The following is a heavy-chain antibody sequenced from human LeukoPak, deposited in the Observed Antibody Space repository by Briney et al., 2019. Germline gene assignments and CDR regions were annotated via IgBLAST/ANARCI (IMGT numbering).Heavy chain of an antibody. CDR3: ARVRTGLYNAFDV. CDR1: GDSISNYS. V-gene: IGHV4-59*01. CDR2: VHYSGRT. J-gene: IGHJ3*01. Sequence: SETLSLTCTVSGDSISNYSWSWIRQPPGRGLEWIGYVHYSGRTNYTPSLKSRVTLSIDTSKSQFSLSLTSVTAADTAIYYCARVRTGLYNAFDVWGQGTVVTVAS. D-gene: IGHD3/OR15-3a*01.